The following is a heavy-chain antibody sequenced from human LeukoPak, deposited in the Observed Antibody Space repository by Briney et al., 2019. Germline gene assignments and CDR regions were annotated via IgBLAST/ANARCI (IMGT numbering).Heavy chain of an antibody. J-gene: IGHJ5*02. V-gene: IGHV1-58*02. CDR1: GFTFTSSA. CDR3: AADLRSGQSPFDP. CDR2: IVVGSGNT. D-gene: IGHD2-15*01. Sequence: GASVKVSCKASGFTFTSSAMQWVRQARGQRLEWIGWIVVGSGNTNYAQKFQERVTITRDMSTSTAYMELSSLRSEDTAVYYCAADLRSGQSPFDPWRQGTLVTVSS.